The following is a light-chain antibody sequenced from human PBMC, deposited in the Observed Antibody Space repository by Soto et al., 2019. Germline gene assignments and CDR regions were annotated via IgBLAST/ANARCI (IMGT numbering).Light chain of an antibody. Sequence: DIQMTQSPSTLSASVGDRVTITCRASQSISSWLAWYQQKPGKAPKLLIYNASSLKSGVPSRFSGSGFGTEFTLTISSLQPDDSATYYCQNYNQYSRTFGQGTTGDIK. V-gene: IGKV1-5*01. J-gene: IGKJ1*01. CDR3: QNYNQYSRT. CDR1: QSISSW. CDR2: NAS.